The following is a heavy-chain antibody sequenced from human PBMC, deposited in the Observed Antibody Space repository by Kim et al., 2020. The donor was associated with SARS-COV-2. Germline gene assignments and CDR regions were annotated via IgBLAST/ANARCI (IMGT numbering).Heavy chain of an antibody. J-gene: IGHJ5*02. V-gene: IGHV3-23*01. Sequence: VKGRFTISRDNSKNTLYLQMNSLRAEDTAVYYCAKDCLGELSFGYNWFDPWGQGTLVTVSS. CDR3: AKDCLGELSFGYNWFDP. D-gene: IGHD3-16*02.